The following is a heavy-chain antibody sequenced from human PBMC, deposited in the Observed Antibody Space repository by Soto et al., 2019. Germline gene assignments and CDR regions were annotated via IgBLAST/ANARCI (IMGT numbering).Heavy chain of an antibody. CDR2: ISAYNGNT. D-gene: IGHD3-9*01. CDR3: ARQLRYFDWLLFD. V-gene: IGHV1-18*01. J-gene: IGHJ4*02. CDR1: GYTFTSYG. Sequence: ASVKVSCKASGYTFTSYGISWVRQASGQGLEWMGWISAYNGNTNYAQKLQGRVTMTTDTSTSTAYMELRSLRSDDTAVYYGARQLRYFDWLLFDWGQGTLVTFSS.